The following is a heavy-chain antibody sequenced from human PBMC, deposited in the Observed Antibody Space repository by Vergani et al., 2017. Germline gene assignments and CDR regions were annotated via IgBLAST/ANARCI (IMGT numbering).Heavy chain of an antibody. Sequence: QVQLVQSGAEVKKPGASVKVSCKASGYTFTSYGISWVRQAPGQGLEWMGWIIPIFGTANYAQKFQGRVTITADESTSTAYMELSSLRSEDTAVYYCASSSGSYLRPFDYWGQGTLVTVSS. V-gene: IGHV1-69*13. CDR1: GYTFTSYG. CDR2: IIPIFGTA. CDR3: ASSSGSYLRPFDY. D-gene: IGHD1-26*01. J-gene: IGHJ4*02.